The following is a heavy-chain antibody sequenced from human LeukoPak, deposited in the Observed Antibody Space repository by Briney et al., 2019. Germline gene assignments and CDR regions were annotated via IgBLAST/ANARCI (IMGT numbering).Heavy chain of an antibody. CDR1: GGSFSGYY. CDR3: ARGTYYDFWSGYYNRVYYFDY. V-gene: IGHV4-34*01. D-gene: IGHD3-3*01. J-gene: IGHJ4*02. Sequence: SETLSLTCAVYGGSFSGYYWSWIRQPPGKGLEWIGEINHSGSTNYNPSLKSRVTISVDTSKNQFSLKLSSVTAADTAVYYCARGTYYDFWSGYYNRVYYFDYWGQGTLVTVSP. CDR2: INHSGST.